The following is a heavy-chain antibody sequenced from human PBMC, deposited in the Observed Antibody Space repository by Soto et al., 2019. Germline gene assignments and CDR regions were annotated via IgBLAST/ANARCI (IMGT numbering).Heavy chain of an antibody. V-gene: IGHV5-51*01. CDR2: IYPGDSDT. J-gene: IGHJ6*02. CDR1: GYGCTSYW. CDR3: ARTSAAGKYYYGMAV. D-gene: IGHD6-13*01. Sequence: PGESRKVSGRGSGYGCTSYWIGWVRQMTGKGLEWMGIIYPGDSDTRYSPSFQGQVTISADKSISTAYLQWSSLKASDTAMYYCARTSAAGKYYYGMAVWGQGTTVTVSS.